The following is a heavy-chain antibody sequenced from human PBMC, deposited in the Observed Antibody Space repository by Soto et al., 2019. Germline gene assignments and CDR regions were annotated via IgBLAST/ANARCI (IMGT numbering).Heavy chain of an antibody. CDR2: VSFDGGDE. Sequence: QVQLVESGGGVGQPGGSLRLSCAASGFDFSGHAMHWVRQPPGKGPEWLATVSFDGGDEFYADSVKGRFTISRDNSKSSVFLQMNSLTVEDTATYYCVIFCGGDCYNQWGQGTQVAVSS. J-gene: IGHJ4*02. CDR3: VIFCGGDCYNQ. V-gene: IGHV3-30-3*01. CDR1: GFDFSGHA. D-gene: IGHD2-21*02.